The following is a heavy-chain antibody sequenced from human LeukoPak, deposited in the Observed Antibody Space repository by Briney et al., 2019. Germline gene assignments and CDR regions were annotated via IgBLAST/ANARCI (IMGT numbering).Heavy chain of an antibody. CDR3: AKRPGGIVGAYDY. Sequence: PGGSLRLSCAASGFTLSSYAMSWVRQAPGKGLEWVSAISGSGGSTYYADSVKGRFTISRDNSKNTLYLQMNSLRAEDTAVYYCAKRPGGIVGAYDYWGQGTLVTVSS. D-gene: IGHD1-26*01. CDR1: GFTLSSYA. CDR2: ISGSGGST. J-gene: IGHJ4*02. V-gene: IGHV3-23*01.